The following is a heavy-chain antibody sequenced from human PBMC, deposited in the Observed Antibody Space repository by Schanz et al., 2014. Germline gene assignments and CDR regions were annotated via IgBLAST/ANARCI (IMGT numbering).Heavy chain of an antibody. V-gene: IGHV1-18*01. CDR1: GYTFTTYG. CDR2: ISAYNGHT. Sequence: QLVQSGSEFRKPGASVKVSCKASGYTFTTYGISWVRQAPGQGLEWMGWISAYNGHTNYAQKFQGRVTMTTDTSTSTAYMELRSLRSEDTAIYYCARGNTIFGVVILGWLDPWGQGTLVTVSS. D-gene: IGHD3-3*01. CDR3: ARGNTIFGVVILGWLDP. J-gene: IGHJ5*02.